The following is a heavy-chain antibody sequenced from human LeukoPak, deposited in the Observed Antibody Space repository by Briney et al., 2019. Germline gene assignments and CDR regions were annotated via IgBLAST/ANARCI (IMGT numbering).Heavy chain of an antibody. J-gene: IGHJ6*03. V-gene: IGHV4-4*07. Sequence: PSETLSLTCTVSGDSISRYYWSWIRQPAGKGLEWIGRIYYSGSTNYNPSLTSRVTISVDTSKNQFSLKLSSVTAADTAVYYCARVGAYYYGSGSYYGYYYYMDVWGKGTTVTVSS. D-gene: IGHD3-10*01. CDR1: GDSISRYY. CDR2: IYYSGST. CDR3: ARVGAYYYGSGSYYGYYYYMDV.